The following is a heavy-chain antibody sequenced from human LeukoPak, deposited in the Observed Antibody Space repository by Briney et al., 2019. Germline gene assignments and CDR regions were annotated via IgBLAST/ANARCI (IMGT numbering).Heavy chain of an antibody. V-gene: IGHV3-74*01. CDR3: VRSRWGRVDY. CDR2: SNSDGSST. CDR1: GFTFSTYW. D-gene: IGHD4-23*01. Sequence: GRALTLTCAASGFTFSTYWMHWLRHAPGKGLAWVSRSNSDGSSTTYADSVKSRFTISRDNAKNTLYLQMSSLRGEDTAVYYCVRSRWGRVDYWGQGTLVTVSS. J-gene: IGHJ4*02.